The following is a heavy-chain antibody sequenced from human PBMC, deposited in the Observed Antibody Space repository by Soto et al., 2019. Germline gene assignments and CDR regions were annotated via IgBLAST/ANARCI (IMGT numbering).Heavy chain of an antibody. Sequence: PSETLSLTCTVSGGSMRNYFWTWIRQPPGKGLEWIGYIHYSGTTSCFPSYNPSLRSRVTISEDTSKNQFSLKLLSVTTADTAVYFCAAGEASSRNLVPYYLDFWGQGTLVTVSS. D-gene: IGHD6-13*01. V-gene: IGHV4-59*01. CDR1: GGSMRNYF. J-gene: IGHJ4*02. CDR2: IHYSGTT. CDR3: AAGEASSRNLVPYYLDF.